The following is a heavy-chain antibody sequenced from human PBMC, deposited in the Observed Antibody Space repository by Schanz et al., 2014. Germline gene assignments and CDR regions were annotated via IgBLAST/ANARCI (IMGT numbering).Heavy chain of an antibody. V-gene: IGHV3-30*03. CDR2: ISYDGSNK. CDR3: ARDGYRNGRPFDH. Sequence: VQLVESGGGLVKPGGSLRLSCAASGFTFSNTWMSWVRQAPGKGLEWVALISYDGSNKHYADSVKGRFTISRDNSKKTLYVQMNRLRAEDTAVYYCARDGYRNGRPFDHWGQGTRVTVSA. J-gene: IGHJ4*02. D-gene: IGHD5-18*01. CDR1: GFTFSNTW.